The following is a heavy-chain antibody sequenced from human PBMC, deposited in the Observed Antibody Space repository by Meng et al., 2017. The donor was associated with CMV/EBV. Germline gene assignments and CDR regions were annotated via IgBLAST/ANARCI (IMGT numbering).Heavy chain of an antibody. V-gene: IGHV1-69*02. J-gene: IGHJ6*02. CDR2: IIPILGIA. D-gene: IGHD2-2*01. CDR3: ARVGSAYGSSTSCEFGVRYYYGMDV. Sequence: SVKVSCKASAGTFSSYTISWVRQAPGQGLEWMGRIIPILGIANYAQKFQGRVTITADKSTSTAYLELSSLRSEDTAVYYCARVGSAYGSSTSCEFGVRYYYGMDVWGQGTTVTVSS. CDR1: AGTFSSYT.